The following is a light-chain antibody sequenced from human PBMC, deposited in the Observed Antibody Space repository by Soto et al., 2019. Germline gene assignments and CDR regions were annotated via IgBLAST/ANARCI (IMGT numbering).Light chain of an antibody. V-gene: IGKV3-20*01. CDR1: QSVSSSF. CDR2: GAS. Sequence: EIVLTQSPGTLSLSPGERATLSCRASQSVSSSFLAWYQQKPGQAPRLLIYGASSRVTGIPDRFSASGSGTDFTLTISRLEPEDFAVYYCQQYGSSPRGAFGQGNKVEIK. CDR3: QQYGSSPRGA. J-gene: IGKJ1*01.